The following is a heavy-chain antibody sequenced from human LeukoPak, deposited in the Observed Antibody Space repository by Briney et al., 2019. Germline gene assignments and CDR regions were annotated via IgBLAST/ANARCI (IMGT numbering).Heavy chain of an antibody. D-gene: IGHD3-22*01. Sequence: ASVKVSCKASGGTFSSYAISWVRQAPGQGLEWVGWISAYNGNTNYAQKLQGRVTMTTDTSTSTAYMELRSLRSDDTAVYYCARGRLYYYDRGPVGYWGQGTLVTVSS. CDR2: ISAYNGNT. J-gene: IGHJ4*02. CDR1: GGTFSSYA. CDR3: ARGRLYYYDRGPVGY. V-gene: IGHV1-18*01.